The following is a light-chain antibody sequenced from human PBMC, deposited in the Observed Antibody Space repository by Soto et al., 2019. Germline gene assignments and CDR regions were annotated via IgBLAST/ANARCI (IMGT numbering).Light chain of an antibody. CDR3: QSYDSSLSGGV. CDR2: GNS. J-gene: IGLJ2*01. Sequence: QPVLTQPPSVSGAPGQRVTISCTGSSSNIGAGYDVHWYQQLPGTAPKLLIYGNSNRPSGVPDRFSGSKSGTSASLAITGLQAEDDADYYCQSYDSSLSGGVFGGGTKVNVL. CDR1: SSNIGAGYD. V-gene: IGLV1-40*01.